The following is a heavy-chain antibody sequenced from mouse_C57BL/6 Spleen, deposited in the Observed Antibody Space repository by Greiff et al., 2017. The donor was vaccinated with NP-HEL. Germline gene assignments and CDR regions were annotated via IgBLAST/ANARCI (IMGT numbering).Heavy chain of an antibody. CDR3: VRETAQAFYAMDY. V-gene: IGHV1-61*01. CDR1: GYTFTSYW. D-gene: IGHD3-2*02. CDR2: IYPSDSET. Sequence: QVQLQQPGAELVRPGSSVKLSCKASGYTFTSYWMDWVKQRPGQGLEWIGNIYPSDSETHYNQKFKDKATLTVDKSSSTAYMQLSSLTSEDSAVYYCVRETAQAFYAMDYWGQGTSVTVSS. J-gene: IGHJ4*01.